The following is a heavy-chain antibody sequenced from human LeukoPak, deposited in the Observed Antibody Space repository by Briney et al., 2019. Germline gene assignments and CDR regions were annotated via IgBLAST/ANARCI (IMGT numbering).Heavy chain of an antibody. CDR2: ISYDGSNK. J-gene: IGHJ6*02. CDR1: GFTFSSYA. V-gene: IGHV3-30-3*01. Sequence: PGGSLRLSCAASGFTFSSYAMHWVRQAPGKGLEWVAVISYDGSNKYYADSVKGRFTISRDNSKNTLYLQMNSPRAEDTAVYYCARGGYCSGGSCYGDYYYGMDVWGQGTTVTVSS. CDR3: ARGGYCSGGSCYGDYYYGMDV. D-gene: IGHD2-15*01.